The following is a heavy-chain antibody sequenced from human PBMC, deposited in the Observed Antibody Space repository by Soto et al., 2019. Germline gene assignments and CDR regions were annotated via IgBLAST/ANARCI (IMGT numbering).Heavy chain of an antibody. Sequence: QVQLVQSGAEVKKPGSSVKVSCKASGGTFSSYAISWVRQAPGQGLEWMGGIIPIFGTANYAQKFQGRVTITADESTSTAYMELSSLRSEDTSVYYCGRGAVAARPYYFDYWGQGTLVTVSS. V-gene: IGHV1-69*01. CDR3: GRGAVAARPYYFDY. J-gene: IGHJ4*02. D-gene: IGHD6-6*01. CDR2: IIPIFGTA. CDR1: GGTFSSYA.